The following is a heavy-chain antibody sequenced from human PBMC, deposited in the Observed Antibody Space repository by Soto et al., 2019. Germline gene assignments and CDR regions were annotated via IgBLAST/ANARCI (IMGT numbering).Heavy chain of an antibody. CDR1: GGSFSGYY. J-gene: IGHJ6*03. Sequence: PSETLSLTCAVYGGSFSGYYWSWIRQPPGKGLEWIGEINHSGSTNYNPSLKSRVTISVDTSKNQFSLKLSSVTAADTAVYYCARERSQNYYYYMDVWGKGTTVTVSS. V-gene: IGHV4-34*01. CDR3: ARERSQNYYYYMDV. CDR2: INHSGST.